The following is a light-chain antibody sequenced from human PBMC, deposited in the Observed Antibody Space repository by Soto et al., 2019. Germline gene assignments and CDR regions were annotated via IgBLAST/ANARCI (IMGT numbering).Light chain of an antibody. Sequence: SYELTQPPSVSVSPGQTASISCSGDKLGEKYASWYQQKPGQSPLVVIYLDTKRPSGIPERFSGSNSGNTATLTISGTQTMDEADYYCQAWDTNTVVFGGGTKLTVL. V-gene: IGLV3-1*01. CDR2: LDT. CDR3: QAWDTNTVV. CDR1: KLGEKY. J-gene: IGLJ2*01.